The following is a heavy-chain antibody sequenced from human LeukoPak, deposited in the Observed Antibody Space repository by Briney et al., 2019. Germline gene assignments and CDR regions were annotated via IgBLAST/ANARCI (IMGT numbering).Heavy chain of an antibody. CDR3: VRVRRAAWLEYYFAY. D-gene: IGHD6-19*01. J-gene: IGHJ4*02. CDR1: GGSITSYY. V-gene: IGHV4-59*01. CDR2: IYYSGST. Sequence: SETLSLTCTVSGGSITSYYWSWIRQPPGRGREGIGYIYYSGSTNYKPSLKSRGTISVHTSKNQFSLKLRTVTAAVTAVCYGVRVRRAAWLEYYFAYWGQGTLVTVSS.